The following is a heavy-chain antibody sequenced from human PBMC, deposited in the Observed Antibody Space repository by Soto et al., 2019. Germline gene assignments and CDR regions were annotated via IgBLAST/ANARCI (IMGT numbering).Heavy chain of an antibody. Sequence: SETLSLTCTVSGGSISSGDYYWSWIRQPPGKGLEWIGYIYYSGSTYYNPSLKSRVTISVDTSKNQFSLKLSSVTAADTAVYYCARGPTFWADVDVWGQGTTVTVSS. CDR1: GGSISSGDYY. D-gene: IGHD3-16*01. J-gene: IGHJ6*02. V-gene: IGHV4-30-4*01. CDR2: IYYSGST. CDR3: ARGPTFWADVDV.